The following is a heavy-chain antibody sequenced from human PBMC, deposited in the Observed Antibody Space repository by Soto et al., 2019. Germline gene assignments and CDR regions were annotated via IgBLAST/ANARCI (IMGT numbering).Heavy chain of an antibody. Sequence: GGSVKVSCQASGLPFTSSALQLVRQARGQRLEWIGWIVVGSGNTNYAQKFQERVTITRDMSTSTAYMELSSLRSEDTAVYYCAASIYCSSTSCYHYYYGMDVWGQGTTVTVSS. CDR3: AASIYCSSTSCYHYYYGMDV. D-gene: IGHD2-2*01. V-gene: IGHV1-58*01. CDR1: GLPFTSSA. CDR2: IVVGSGNT. J-gene: IGHJ6*01.